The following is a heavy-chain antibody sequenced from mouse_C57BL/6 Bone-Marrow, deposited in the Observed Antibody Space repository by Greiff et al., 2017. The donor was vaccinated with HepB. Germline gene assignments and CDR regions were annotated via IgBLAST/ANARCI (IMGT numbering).Heavy chain of an antibody. D-gene: IGHD1-1*02. J-gene: IGHJ3*01. CDR1: GYTFTSYW. CDR3: AGSPLAY. CDR2: IHPNSGSN. V-gene: IGHV1-64*01. Sequence: QVQLQQSGAELVKPGASVKLSCKASGYTFTSYWMHWVKQRPGQGLEWIGKIHPNSGSNNYNEKFKSKATLTVDKSSSTAYMQLSSLTSEDSAVYYCAGSPLAYWGQGTLVTVSA.